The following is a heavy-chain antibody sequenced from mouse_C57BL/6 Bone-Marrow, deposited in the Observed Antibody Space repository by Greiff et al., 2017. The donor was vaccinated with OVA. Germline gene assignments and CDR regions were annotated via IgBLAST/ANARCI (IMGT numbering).Heavy chain of an antibody. V-gene: IGHV5-6*01. J-gene: IGHJ4*01. D-gene: IGHD2-5*01. CDR1: GFTFSSYG. Sequence: EVQLVESGGDLVKPGGSLKLSCAASGFTFSSYGMSWVRQTPDKRLEWVATISSGGSYTYYPDSVKGRFTISRDNAKNTLYLQMSSLKSEDTAMYYCARRGSNYYAMDYWGQGTSVTVSS. CDR3: ARRGSNYYAMDY. CDR2: ISSGGSYT.